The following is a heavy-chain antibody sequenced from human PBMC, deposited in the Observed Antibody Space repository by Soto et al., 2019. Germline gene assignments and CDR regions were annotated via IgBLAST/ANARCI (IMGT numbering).Heavy chain of an antibody. D-gene: IGHD3-10*01. CDR2: SSSSGHST. CDR1: GFTFSSYT. V-gene: IGHV3-23*01. Sequence: PGGSLRLSCAASGFTFSSYTMSWVRQAPGKGLEWVSASSSSGHSTYYADSVKGRFIISRDNVKNTLYLQMNSLRVEDTAIYYCAKGFAYYFLMDVWGQGTTVTVSS. J-gene: IGHJ6*02. CDR3: AKGFAYYFLMDV.